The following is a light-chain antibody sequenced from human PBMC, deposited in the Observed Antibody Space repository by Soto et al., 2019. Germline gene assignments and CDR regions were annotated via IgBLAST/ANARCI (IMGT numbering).Light chain of an antibody. V-gene: IGKV3-15*01. CDR3: QQYNNWPPWT. CDR2: GAS. Sequence: EIVMTQSTATLSVSPGESATLSCRARQSVSSNLAWYQQKPGQAPRLLIYGASTRATGIPARFSGSGSGTGFTLTISSRQSEDFSVYYCQQYNNWPPWTFGQGTKVEIK. CDR1: QSVSSN. J-gene: IGKJ1*01.